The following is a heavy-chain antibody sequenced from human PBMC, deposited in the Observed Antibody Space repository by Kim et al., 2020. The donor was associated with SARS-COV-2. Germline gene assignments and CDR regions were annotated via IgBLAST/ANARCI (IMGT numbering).Heavy chain of an antibody. D-gene: IGHD3-10*01. CDR2: TYAGGTT. V-gene: IGHV3-53*01. J-gene: IGHJ4*02. Sequence: GGSLRLSCAASGFSISANYMSWVRQAPGKGLEWVSVTYAGGTTYYADSVKDRFTVSRDNSKNTLYLQMNSLRADDTAVYYCARGTMLVGNYWGQGTLVTV. CDR1: GFSISANY. CDR3: ARGTMLVGNY.